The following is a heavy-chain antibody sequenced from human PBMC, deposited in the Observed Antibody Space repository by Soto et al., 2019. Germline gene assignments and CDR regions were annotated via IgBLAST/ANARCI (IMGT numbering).Heavy chain of an antibody. Sequence: QPGGSLRLSCAASGFTFRTYGMHWVRQAPGKGLEWVAAVTHDGSKTYYGDSVKGRFTISRDNSRNTLFLQMNSLRIEDTAVYYCAKVGDVYNSFFDYWGQGTLVTVSS. CDR1: GFTFRTYG. D-gene: IGHD1-26*01. J-gene: IGHJ4*02. V-gene: IGHV3-30*18. CDR2: VTHDGSKT. CDR3: AKVGDVYNSFFDY.